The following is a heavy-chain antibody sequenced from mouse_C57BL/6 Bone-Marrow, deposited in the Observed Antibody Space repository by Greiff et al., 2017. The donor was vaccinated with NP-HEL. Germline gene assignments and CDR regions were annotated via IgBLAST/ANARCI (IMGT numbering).Heavy chain of an antibody. Sequence: VQLQQPGAELVKPGASVKMSCKASGYTFTSYWITWVKQRPGQGLEWIGDIYPGSGSTNYNEKFKSKATLTVDTSSSTAYMQLSSLTSEDSAVYYCAIYYGNYPYGVDYRGQGASVSVSS. D-gene: IGHD2-1*01. V-gene: IGHV1-55*01. CDR2: IYPGSGST. CDR3: AIYYGNYPYGVDY. CDR1: GYTFTSYW. J-gene: IGHJ4*01.